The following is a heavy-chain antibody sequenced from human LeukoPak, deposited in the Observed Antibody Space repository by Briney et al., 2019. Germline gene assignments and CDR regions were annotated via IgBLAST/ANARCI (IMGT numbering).Heavy chain of an antibody. J-gene: IGHJ6*02. CDR3: ARDVHEGYYYYYSMDV. Sequence: GGSLRLSCAASGFTVSSNYMSWVRQAPGKGLEWVSVIYSGGSTYYADSVKGRFTISRDNSKNTLYLQMNSLRAEDTAVYYCARDVHEGYYYYYSMDVWGQGTTVTVSS. CDR1: GFTVSSNY. V-gene: IGHV3-66*01. CDR2: IYSGGST.